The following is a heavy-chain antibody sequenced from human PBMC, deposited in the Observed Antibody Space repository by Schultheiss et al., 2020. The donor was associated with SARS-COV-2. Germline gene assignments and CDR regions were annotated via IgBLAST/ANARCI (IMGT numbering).Heavy chain of an antibody. J-gene: IGHJ4*02. CDR3: ARGSRGYNSGGSAPMDY. D-gene: IGHD5-18*01. CDR2: ISGGGGST. V-gene: IGHV3-23*01. CDR1: GFTFSSYA. Sequence: GGSLRLSCAASGFTFSSYAMHWVRQAPGKGLEWVSAISGGGGSTYYADSVKGRFTISRDNSKNTLYLQMNSLRAEDTAVYYCARGSRGYNSGGSAPMDYWGQGALVTVSS.